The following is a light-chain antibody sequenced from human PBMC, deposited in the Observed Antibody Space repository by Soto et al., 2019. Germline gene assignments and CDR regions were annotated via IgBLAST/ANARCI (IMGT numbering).Light chain of an antibody. V-gene: IGKV1-5*03. CDR2: KAS. CDR3: QQYNNYWT. CDR1: QSISSS. Sequence: DIQMTQSPSTLSASVGDRVTITCRASQSISSSLVWYQQKPGKAPKLLMCKASSLESGVPSRFSGSGSGTEFTRTISSLQPDDFATYYCQQYNNYWTFGQGTKVEIK. J-gene: IGKJ1*01.